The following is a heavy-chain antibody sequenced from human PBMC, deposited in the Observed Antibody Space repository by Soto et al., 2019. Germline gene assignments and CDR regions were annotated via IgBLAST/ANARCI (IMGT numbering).Heavy chain of an antibody. CDR1: GGSISSSSYY. V-gene: IGHV4-39*01. J-gene: IGHJ5*02. CDR2: IYYSGST. CDR3: ARSLITMVPEAA. Sequence: QLQLQESGPGLVKPSETLSLTCTVSGGSISSSSYYWGWIRQPPGKGLEWIGSIYYSGSTYYNPSLKSRAPLSVDTPKTQFSLRLSAVTAADTAVYYCARSLITMVPEAAWGQGTLVTVSS. D-gene: IGHD3-10*01.